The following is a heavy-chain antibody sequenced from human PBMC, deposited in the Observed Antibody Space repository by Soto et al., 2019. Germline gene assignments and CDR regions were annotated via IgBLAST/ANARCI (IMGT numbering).Heavy chain of an antibody. D-gene: IGHD3-22*01. CDR1: GFTFSKYA. Sequence: QVQLVESGGGVVQPGTSLRLSCVASGFTFSKYAIHWVRQAPGKGLQWVAFISYDGSNKYYADSVKGRFTISRDNSISTVYVEMNSLRADDTARYYCARDVRDWYDSSGFVYWGQGTLVTVSS. V-gene: IGHV3-30-3*01. CDR2: ISYDGSNK. J-gene: IGHJ4*02. CDR3: ARDVRDWYDSSGFVY.